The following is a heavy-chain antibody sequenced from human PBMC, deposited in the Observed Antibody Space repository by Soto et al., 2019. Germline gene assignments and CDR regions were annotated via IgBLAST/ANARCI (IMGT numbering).Heavy chain of an antibody. CDR3: VRVTPNGGMDF. CDR1: GYPFTLYV. D-gene: IGHD2-15*01. CDR2: INTYNGNT. Sequence: GASVKVSCKASGYPFTLYVLACVRQAPGQGLEFMGWINTYNGNTKYAQRLQGRFTMTTDTSTSTAYMELRSLRSDDTAVYFCVRVTPNGGMDFWGPGTLVTVSS. V-gene: IGHV1-18*04. J-gene: IGHJ4*02.